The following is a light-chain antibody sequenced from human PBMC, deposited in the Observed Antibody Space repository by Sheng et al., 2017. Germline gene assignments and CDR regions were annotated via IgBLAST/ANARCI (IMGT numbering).Light chain of an antibody. CDR1: QSISSW. CDR3: QQYNSYSYT. CDR2: KAS. Sequence: DVQMTQSPSTLSASVGDRVTITCRASQSISSWLAWYQQKPGKAPKLLIYKASNLESGVPSRFSGSGSGTEFTLTISSLQPDDFATYYCQQYNSYSYTFGQG. J-gene: IGKJ2*01. V-gene: IGKV1-5*03.